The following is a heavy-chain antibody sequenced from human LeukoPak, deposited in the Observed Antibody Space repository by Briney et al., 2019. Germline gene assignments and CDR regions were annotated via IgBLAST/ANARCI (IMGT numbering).Heavy chain of an antibody. J-gene: IGHJ4*02. CDR2: IWYDGSNK. CDR3: ARGRGKGYCSSTSCYTGGVFDY. V-gene: IGHV3-33*01. D-gene: IGHD2-2*02. CDR1: GFTFRNHD. Sequence: PGRSLRLSCAASGFTFRNHDMRWVRQAPDKGLEWVAVIWYDGSNKYYAGSVKGRFTISRDNSKNMLYLQMNSLRAEDTAVYYCARGRGKGYCSSTSCYTGGVFDYWGQGTLVTVSS.